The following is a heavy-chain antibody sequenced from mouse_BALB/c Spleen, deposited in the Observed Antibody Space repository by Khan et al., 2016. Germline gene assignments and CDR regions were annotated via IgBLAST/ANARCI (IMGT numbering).Heavy chain of an antibody. D-gene: IGHD1-2*01. CDR3: ARPLYYGYQAY. CDR2: INPDSSTI. V-gene: IGHV4-1*02. J-gene: IGHJ3*01. CDR1: GFAFSRYW. Sequence: EVKLLESGGGLVQPGGSLKLSCAASGFAFSRYWMSWVRQAPGKGLEWIGEINPDSSTINYTPSLKDKFIISRDNAKNTLYLQMSKVRSEDTALYYCARPLYYGYQAYWGQGTLVTVSA.